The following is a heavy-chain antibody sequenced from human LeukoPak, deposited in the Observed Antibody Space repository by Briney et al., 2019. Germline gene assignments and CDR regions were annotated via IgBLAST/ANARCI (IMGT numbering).Heavy chain of an antibody. Sequence: GGSLRLSCAASGFTVSSSYISWVRQAPGKGLEWLSLIYIGGTTYYADSVKGRFTISRDNSRNTLYLQMNSLRVEDTAVYYCAQGDSYYDFLLSVWGQGTMVTVSS. CDR2: IYIGGTT. V-gene: IGHV3-53*01. CDR3: AQGDSYYDFLLSV. CDR1: GFTVSSSY. D-gene: IGHD3-3*01. J-gene: IGHJ3*01.